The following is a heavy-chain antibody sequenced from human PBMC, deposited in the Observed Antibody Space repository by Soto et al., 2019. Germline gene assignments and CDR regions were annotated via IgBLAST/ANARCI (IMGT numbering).Heavy chain of an antibody. CDR3: AETFYGDLNWFDP. Sequence: ASVKVSCKASGGTFSSYAISWVRQAPGQGLVWMGGIIPIFGTANYAQKFQGRVTITADESTSTAYMELSSLRSEDTAVYYCAETFYGDLNWFDPWGQGTLVTVSS. J-gene: IGHJ5*02. V-gene: IGHV1-69*13. CDR1: GGTFSSYA. CDR2: IIPIFGTA. D-gene: IGHD4-17*01.